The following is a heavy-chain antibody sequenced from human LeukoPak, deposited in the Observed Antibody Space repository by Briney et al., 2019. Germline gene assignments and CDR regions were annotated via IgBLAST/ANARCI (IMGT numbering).Heavy chain of an antibody. CDR1: GFTFSSYW. D-gene: IGHD3-22*01. Sequence: GGSLRLSCAASGFTFSSYWMSWVRQAPGKGLEWVANIKQDGSEKYYVDSVKGRFTISRDNAKNSLYLQMNSLRAEDTAVYYCARENYYYDSSGYPEFYGMDVWGQGTTVTVSS. CDR3: ARENYYYDSSGYPEFYGMDV. CDR2: IKQDGSEK. V-gene: IGHV3-7*01. J-gene: IGHJ6*02.